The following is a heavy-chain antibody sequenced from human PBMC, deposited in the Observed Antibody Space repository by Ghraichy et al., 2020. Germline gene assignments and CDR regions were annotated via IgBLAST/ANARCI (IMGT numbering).Heavy chain of an antibody. V-gene: IGHV4-59*08. Sequence: SETLSLTCTVSGGSISSYYWSWIRQPPGKGLEWIGYIYYSGSTNYNPSLKSRVTISVDTSKNQFSLKLSSVTAADTAVYYCARHESPRDLFDYWGQGTLVTVSS. J-gene: IGHJ4*02. CDR2: IYYSGST. CDR3: ARHESPRDLFDY. CDR1: GGSISSYY.